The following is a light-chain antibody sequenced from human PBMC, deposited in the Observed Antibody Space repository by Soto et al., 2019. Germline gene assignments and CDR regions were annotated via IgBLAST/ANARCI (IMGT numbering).Light chain of an antibody. CDR2: SAS. Sequence: DIQMTQSPSSLSASVGDRVTVTCRASQDISNYLAWFQQKPGKAPKPLIYSASALRSGVPSRFSGSGYGTDFTLTITSLQPEDSATYFCQQYKSYPITFGQKTRLEIK. V-gene: IGKV1-16*01. CDR3: QQYKSYPIT. J-gene: IGKJ5*01. CDR1: QDISNY.